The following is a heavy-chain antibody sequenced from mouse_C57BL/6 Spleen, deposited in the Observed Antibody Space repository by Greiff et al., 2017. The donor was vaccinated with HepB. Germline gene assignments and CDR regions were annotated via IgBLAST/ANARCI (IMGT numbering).Heavy chain of an antibody. V-gene: IGHV5-17*01. J-gene: IGHJ2*01. D-gene: IGHD2-2*01. CDR1: GFTFSDYG. CDR3: ARVDYYGYDLFDY. Sequence: EVMLVESGGGLVKPGGSLKLSCAASGFTFSDYGMHWVRQAPEKGLEWVAYISSGSSTIYYADTVKGRFTISRDNAKNTLFLQMTSLRSEDTAMYYCARVDYYGYDLFDYWGQGTTLTVSS. CDR2: ISSGSSTI.